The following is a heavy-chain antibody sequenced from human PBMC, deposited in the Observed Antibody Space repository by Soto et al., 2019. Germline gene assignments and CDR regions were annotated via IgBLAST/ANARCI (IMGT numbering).Heavy chain of an antibody. Sequence: EVQLVESGGGLVEPGRSLRLSCTASGFTFSNAWMTWVRQAPGKGLEWVGRIKSKTDGGTTDYAAPVKGRFTISRDDSKNTMYLQMNSLKTVDTAVYYCTIPRGPMIRPWGQGTLVTVSS. V-gene: IGHV3-15*01. CDR1: GFTFSNAW. D-gene: IGHD3-22*01. CDR2: IKSKTDGGTT. J-gene: IGHJ5*02. CDR3: TIPRGPMIRP.